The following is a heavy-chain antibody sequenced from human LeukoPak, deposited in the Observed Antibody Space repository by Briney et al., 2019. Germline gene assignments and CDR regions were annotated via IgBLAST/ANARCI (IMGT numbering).Heavy chain of an antibody. Sequence: PGGSLRLSCAASGFTFSSYAMHWVRQAPGKGLEWVAVISYDGSNKYYADSVKGRFTISRDNSKNTLYLQMNSLRAGDTAVYYCARVPGDYTAFDIWGQGQWSPSLQ. CDR2: ISYDGSNK. CDR3: ARVPGDYTAFDI. CDR1: GFTFSSYA. D-gene: IGHD4-17*01. J-gene: IGHJ3*02. V-gene: IGHV3-30-3*01.